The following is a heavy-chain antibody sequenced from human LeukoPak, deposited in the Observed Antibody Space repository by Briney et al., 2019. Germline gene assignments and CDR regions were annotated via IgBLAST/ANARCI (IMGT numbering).Heavy chain of an antibody. CDR3: AKDPADDYGDYYYFDY. CDR2: IWYDGSNK. D-gene: IGHD4-17*01. Sequence: HTGRSLRLSCAASGFTFSSYGMHWVLQAPGKGLEWVAVIWYDGSNKYYGDSVKGRFTISRDNSKDTLYLQMNSLRAEDTAVYYCAKDPADDYGDYYYFDYWGQGTLVTVSS. J-gene: IGHJ4*02. CDR1: GFTFSSYG. V-gene: IGHV3-33*06.